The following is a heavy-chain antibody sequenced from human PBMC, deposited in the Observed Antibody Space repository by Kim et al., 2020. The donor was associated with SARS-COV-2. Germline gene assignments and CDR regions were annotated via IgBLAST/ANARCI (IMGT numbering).Heavy chain of an antibody. CDR3: ARVRHDCSGGSCYFWDWYFAL. CDR1: GFTFSSYD. Sequence: GGSLRLSCAASGFTFSSYDMHWVRQATGKGLEWVSAIGTAGDTYYPGSVKGRFTISRENAKNSLYLQMNSLRAGDTAVDYCARVRHDCSGGSCYFWDWYFALWARGTLVTVSS. V-gene: IGHV3-13*01. CDR2: IGTAGDT. D-gene: IGHD2-15*01. J-gene: IGHJ2*01.